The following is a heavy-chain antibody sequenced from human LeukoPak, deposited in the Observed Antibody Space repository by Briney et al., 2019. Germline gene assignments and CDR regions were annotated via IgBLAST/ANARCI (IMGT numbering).Heavy chain of an antibody. Sequence: PSETLSLTCAVYGGSFSGYYWSWIRQPPGKGLEWIGEINHSGSTNYNPSLKSRVTISVDTSKNQFSLKLSSVTAADTAVYYCATSGGSGNGAYNWFDPWGQGTLVTVSS. CDR1: GGSFSGYY. D-gene: IGHD3-10*01. CDR3: ATSGGSGNGAYNWFDP. CDR2: INHSGST. J-gene: IGHJ5*02. V-gene: IGHV4-34*01.